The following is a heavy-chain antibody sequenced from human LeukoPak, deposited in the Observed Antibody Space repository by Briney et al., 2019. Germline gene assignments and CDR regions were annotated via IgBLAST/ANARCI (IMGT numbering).Heavy chain of an antibody. CDR1: GYSFTNYW. Sequence: GESLKISCKGSGYSFTNYWIGWVRQMPGKGLEWMGIIYPGDSDTRYSPSFQGQVTISADKSISTAYLQWSSLKASDTAVYYCARRRYCGGDCYDRAFDIWGQGTMVTVSS. CDR2: IYPGDSDT. D-gene: IGHD2-21*02. CDR3: ARRRYCGGDCYDRAFDI. J-gene: IGHJ3*02. V-gene: IGHV5-51*03.